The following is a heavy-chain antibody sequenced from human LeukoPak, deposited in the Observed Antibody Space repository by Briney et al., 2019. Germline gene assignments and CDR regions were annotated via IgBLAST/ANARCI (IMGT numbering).Heavy chain of an antibody. CDR1: GFTFSDYY. CDR2: ISSSSSYT. Sequence: GGSLRLSCAASGFTFSDYYMSWIRQAPGKGLEWVSYISSSSSYTNYADSVKGRFTISRDNAKNSLYLQMNSLRAEDTAVYYCARDPGQYYGSGSPENWGQGTLVTVSS. J-gene: IGHJ4*02. V-gene: IGHV3-11*06. D-gene: IGHD3-10*01. CDR3: ARDPGQYYGSGSPEN.